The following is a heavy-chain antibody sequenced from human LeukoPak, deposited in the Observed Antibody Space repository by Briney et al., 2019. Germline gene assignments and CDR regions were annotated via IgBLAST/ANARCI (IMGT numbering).Heavy chain of an antibody. V-gene: IGHV1-69*04. CDR2: IIPILGMA. Sequence: GSSVKVSCKASGGTFSSYAISWVRQAPGQGLEWMGRIIPILGMANYAQKFQGRVTITADKSTSTAYMELSSLRSEDTAVYYCARDPVHGYCSSTSCYPGFDYWGQGTLVTVSS. CDR1: GGTFSSYA. CDR3: ARDPVHGYCSSTSCYPGFDY. J-gene: IGHJ4*02. D-gene: IGHD2-2*01.